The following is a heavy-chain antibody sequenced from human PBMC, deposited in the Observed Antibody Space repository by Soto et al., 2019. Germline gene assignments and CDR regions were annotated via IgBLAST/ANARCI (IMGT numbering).Heavy chain of an antibody. CDR1: GGSISSGGYY. CDR3: ARVRSYDSSGYSNFDY. CDR2: IYYSGST. D-gene: IGHD3-22*01. V-gene: IGHV4-31*03. J-gene: IGHJ4*02. Sequence: PSETLSLTCTVSGGSISSGGYYWSWIRQHPGKGLEWIGYIYYSGSTYYNPSLKSRVTISVDTSKNQFSLKLSSVTAADTAVYYCARVRSYDSSGYSNFDYWGQGTLVTVSS.